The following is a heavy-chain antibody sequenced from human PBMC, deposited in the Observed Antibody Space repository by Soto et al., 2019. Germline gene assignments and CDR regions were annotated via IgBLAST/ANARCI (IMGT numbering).Heavy chain of an antibody. CDR2: INHSGST. D-gene: IGHD3-22*01. J-gene: IGHJ3*02. V-gene: IGHV4-34*01. CDR3: ARGGAGPYYYDSSGYPDI. Sequence: PSETLSLTCAVYGGSFSGYYWSWIRQPPGKGLEWIGEINHSGSTNYNPSLKSRVTISVDTSKNQFSLKLSSVTAADTAVYYCARGGAGPYYYDSSGYPDIWGQGTMVTVS. CDR1: GGSFSGYY.